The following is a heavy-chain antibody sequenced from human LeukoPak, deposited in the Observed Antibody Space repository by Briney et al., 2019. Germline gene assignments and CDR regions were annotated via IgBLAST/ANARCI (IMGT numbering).Heavy chain of an antibody. CDR2: IYYSGST. CDR1: GGSISSSSYY. D-gene: IGHD4-17*01. V-gene: IGHV4-39*01. J-gene: IGHJ4*02. CDR3: ARHSETTVTTPFDY. Sequence: SETLSLTCTVSGGSISSSSYYWGWIRQPPGKGLEWIGSIYYSGSTYYNPALKSRVTISVDTSKNQFSLKLSSVTAADTAVYYCARHSETTVTTPFDYWGQGTLVTVSS.